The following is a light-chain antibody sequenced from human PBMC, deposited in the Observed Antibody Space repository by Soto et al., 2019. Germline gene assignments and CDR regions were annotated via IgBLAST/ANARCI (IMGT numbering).Light chain of an antibody. CDR2: KAS. CDR3: QHYYSYPLT. CDR1: QSISNW. V-gene: IGKV1-5*03. Sequence: DIQMTQSPSTLSASVGDRVTITCRASQSISNWLAWYQQKPGRAPKLLIYKASSLESGVPSRFSGSGSGTEFTLTISSLQPDDFASYYCQHYYSYPLTFGGGTKVDIK. J-gene: IGKJ4*01.